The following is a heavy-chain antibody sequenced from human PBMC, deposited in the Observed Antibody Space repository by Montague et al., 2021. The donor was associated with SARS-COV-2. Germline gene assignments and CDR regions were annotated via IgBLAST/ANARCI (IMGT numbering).Heavy chain of an antibody. V-gene: IGHV4-59*01. CDR3: ARGIPRPMRWLLVVDDAFDI. CDR1: GGSISSYY. Sequence: SETLSLTCTVSGGSISSYYWSWIRQPPGKGLEWIGYIYYSGSTXXXPSXXXRVTISVDTSKNQFSLKLSSVTAADTAVYYCARGIPRPMRWLLVVDDAFDIWGQGTMVTVSS. J-gene: IGHJ3*02. D-gene: IGHD3-22*01. CDR2: IYYSGST.